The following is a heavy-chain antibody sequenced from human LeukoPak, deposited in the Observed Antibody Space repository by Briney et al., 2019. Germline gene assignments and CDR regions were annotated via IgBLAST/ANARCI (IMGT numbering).Heavy chain of an antibody. CDR1: GGSISSGGYS. J-gene: IGHJ4*02. CDR2: IYHSGST. CDR3: ARDSLYCSGGSCYSN. V-gene: IGHV4-30-2*01. Sequence: SETLSLTCAVSGGSISSGGYSWSWIRQPPGKGLEWIGYIYHSGSTYYNPSLKSRVTISVDRSKNQFSLKLSSVTAADTAVYYCARDSLYCSGGSCYSNWGQGTLVTVSS. D-gene: IGHD2-15*01.